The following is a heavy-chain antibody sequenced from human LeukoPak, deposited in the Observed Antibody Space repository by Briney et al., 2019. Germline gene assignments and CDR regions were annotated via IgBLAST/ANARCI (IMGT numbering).Heavy chain of an antibody. Sequence: GGSLRLSCAASGFTFSSYGMHWVRQAPGKGLEWVAVISYDGSNKYHPDSVKGRFTISRDNSKNTLYLQMNSLRAEDTAVYYCAKDREWFGELIPTDFDYWGQGTLVTVSS. CDR3: AKDREWFGELIPTDFDY. D-gene: IGHD3-10*01. CDR2: ISYDGSNK. J-gene: IGHJ4*02. CDR1: GFTFSSYG. V-gene: IGHV3-30*18.